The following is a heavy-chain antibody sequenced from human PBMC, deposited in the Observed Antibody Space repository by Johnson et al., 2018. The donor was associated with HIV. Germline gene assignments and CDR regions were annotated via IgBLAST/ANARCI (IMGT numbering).Heavy chain of an antibody. CDR1: GFTFDDHG. V-gene: IGHV3-20*04. Sequence: GSLRLSCAGSGFTFDDHGMSWVRQVPGKGLEWVSGINWSGGTTGYADSVKGRFTISRDNTKNSLYLQMNSLRAEDTALYYCAREGGIVAAQGDAFDIWGQGTMVTVSS. J-gene: IGHJ3*02. D-gene: IGHD1-26*01. CDR2: INWSGGTT. CDR3: AREGGIVAAQGDAFDI.